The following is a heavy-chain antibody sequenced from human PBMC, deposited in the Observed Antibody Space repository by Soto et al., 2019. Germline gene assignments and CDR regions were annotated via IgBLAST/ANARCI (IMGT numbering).Heavy chain of an antibody. CDR2: INHSGST. CDR1: GGSFSGYY. J-gene: IGHJ4*02. CDR3: ARGNPDSRKKDY. Sequence: PSETLSLTCAVYGGSFSGYYWSWIRQPPGKGLEWIGEINHSGSTNYNPSLKSRVTISVDTSKNQFSLKLSSVTAADTAVYYCARGNPDSRKKDYWGQEPLDPVSS. D-gene: IGHD4-4*01. V-gene: IGHV4-34*01.